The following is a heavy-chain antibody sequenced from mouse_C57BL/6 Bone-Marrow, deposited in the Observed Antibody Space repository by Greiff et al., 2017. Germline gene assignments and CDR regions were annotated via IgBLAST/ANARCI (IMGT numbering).Heavy chain of an antibody. CDR2: ISSGGDYI. CDR1: GFTFSSYA. Sequence: EVKVVESGEGLVKPGGSLKLSCAASGFTFSSYAMSWVRQTPEKRLEWVAYISSGGDYIYYADTVKGRFTISRDNARNTLYLQMSSLKSEDTAMYYCTLDGSTGFAYWGQGTLVTVSA. CDR3: TLDGSTGFAY. J-gene: IGHJ3*01. D-gene: IGHD5-1*01. V-gene: IGHV5-9-1*02.